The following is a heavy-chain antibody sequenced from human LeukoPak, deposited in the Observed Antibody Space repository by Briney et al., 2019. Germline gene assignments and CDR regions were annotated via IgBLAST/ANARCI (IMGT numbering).Heavy chain of an antibody. CDR2: INPNSGGT. J-gene: IGHJ4*02. CDR1: GYTFTGYY. D-gene: IGHD3-9*01. V-gene: IGHV1-2*02. CDR3: ARGGGHYDILTGYYKWYFDY. Sequence: GASVKVSCKASGYTFTGYYMHWVRQAPGQGLEWMGWINPNSGGTNYAQKFQGRVTMTRDTSISTAYMELSRLRSDDTAVYYCARGGGHYDILTGYYKWYFDYWGQGTLVTVSS.